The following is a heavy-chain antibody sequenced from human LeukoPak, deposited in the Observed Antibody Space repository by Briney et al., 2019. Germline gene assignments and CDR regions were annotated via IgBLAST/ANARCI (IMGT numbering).Heavy chain of an antibody. V-gene: IGHV3-30-3*01. CDR3: ARDGYDSSGLFDY. CDR2: ISYDGSNK. CDR1: GFTFSSYA. J-gene: IGHJ4*02. D-gene: IGHD3-22*01. Sequence: GGSLRLSCAASGFTFSSYAMHWVRQAPGKGLEWVAVISYDGSNKYYADSVKGRFTISRDYSKNTLYLQMNSLRAEDTAVYYCARDGYDSSGLFDYWGQRTLVTVSS.